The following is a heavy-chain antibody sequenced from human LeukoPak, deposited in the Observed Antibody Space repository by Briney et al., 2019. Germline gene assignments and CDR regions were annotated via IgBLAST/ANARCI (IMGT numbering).Heavy chain of an antibody. J-gene: IGHJ6*02. Sequence: GGSLRLSCAASGFTFDDYTMHWVRQAPGKGLEWVSLISWDGGSTYYADSVKGRFTISRDNSKNSLYLRMNSLRTEDTALYYCAKDLLSPTIFGVDYGMDVWGQGTTVTVSS. CDR2: ISWDGGST. D-gene: IGHD3-3*01. V-gene: IGHV3-43*01. CDR1: GFTFDDYT. CDR3: AKDLLSPTIFGVDYGMDV.